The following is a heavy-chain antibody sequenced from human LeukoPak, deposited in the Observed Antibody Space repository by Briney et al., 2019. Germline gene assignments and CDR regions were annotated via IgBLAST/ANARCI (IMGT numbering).Heavy chain of an antibody. CDR3: ARDGGDTAMVIPRARDY. D-gene: IGHD5-18*01. V-gene: IGHV3-48*02. J-gene: IGHJ4*02. Sequence: GGSLRLSCAASGFTFSSYSMNWVRQAPGKGLEWVSYISSSSSTIYYADSVKGRFTISRDNAKNSLYLQMNSLRDEDTAVYYCARDGGDTAMVIPRARDYWGQGTLVTVSS. CDR1: GFTFSSYS. CDR2: ISSSSSTI.